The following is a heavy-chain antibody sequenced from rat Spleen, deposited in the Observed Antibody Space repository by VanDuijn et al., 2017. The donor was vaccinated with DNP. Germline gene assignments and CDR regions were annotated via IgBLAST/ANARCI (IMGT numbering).Heavy chain of an antibody. CDR3: ARGLNYGGYKYYYWYFDF. CDR2: INSAGST. CDR1: GYSITSYHG. Sequence: EVQLQESGPGLVKPSQSLSLTCSVTGYSITSYHGWNWIRKFPGNKLEWMGYINSAGSTNYNPSLKSRISITRDTSKNQFFLQVNSVTTEDTATYYCARGLNYGGYKYYYWYFDFWGPGTMVTVSS. V-gene: IGHV3-3*01. J-gene: IGHJ1*01. D-gene: IGHD1-11*01.